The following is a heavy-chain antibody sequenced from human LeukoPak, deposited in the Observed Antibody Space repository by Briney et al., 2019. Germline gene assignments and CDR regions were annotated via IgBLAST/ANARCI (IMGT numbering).Heavy chain of an antibody. Sequence: GGSLRLSCAASGFTFSSYSMNWVRQAPGKGLEWVSSISSSSSYIYYAESVKGRFTISRDNAKNSLYLQMNSLRAEDTAVYYCARTKRVTPFDYWGQGTLVTVSS. CDR2: ISSSSSYI. V-gene: IGHV3-21*01. J-gene: IGHJ4*02. CDR3: ARTKRVTPFDY. D-gene: IGHD4-11*01. CDR1: GFTFSSYS.